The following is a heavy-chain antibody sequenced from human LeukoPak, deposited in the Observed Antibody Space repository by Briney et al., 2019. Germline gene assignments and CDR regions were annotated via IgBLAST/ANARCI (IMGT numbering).Heavy chain of an antibody. V-gene: IGHV1-2*02. J-gene: IGHJ4*02. D-gene: IGHD6-19*01. Sequence: ASVKVSCKASGYTFTGYYMHWVRQAPGQGLEWMGWFNPNSGGTNYAQKFQGRVTMTRDTSISTAYMELSRLRSDDTAVYYCARVSYSSDWYKSDYWGQGTLVTVSS. CDR1: GYTFTGYY. CDR3: ARVSYSSDWYKSDY. CDR2: FNPNSGGT.